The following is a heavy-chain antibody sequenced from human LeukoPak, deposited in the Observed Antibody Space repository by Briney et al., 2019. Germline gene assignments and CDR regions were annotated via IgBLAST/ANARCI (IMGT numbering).Heavy chain of an antibody. D-gene: IGHD3-3*01. CDR1: GGSISSSSYY. CDR2: IYYSGST. Sequence: SETLSLTCTVSGGSISSSSYYWGWIRQPPGKGLEWIGSIYYSGSTYYNPSLKSRVTISVDTSKNQFSLKLSSVTAADTAVYYCARVRFLEWLSSTYYFDYWGQGTLVTVSS. J-gene: IGHJ4*02. V-gene: IGHV4-39*07. CDR3: ARVRFLEWLSSTYYFDY.